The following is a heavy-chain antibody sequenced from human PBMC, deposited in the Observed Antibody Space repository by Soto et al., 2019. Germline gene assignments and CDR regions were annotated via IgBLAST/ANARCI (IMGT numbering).Heavy chain of an antibody. V-gene: IGHV4-30-4*01. CDR3: ARADYGEKFDY. CDR2: IYYSGST. J-gene: IGHJ4*02. CDR1: GGSSSSGDPY. Sequence: PLSLTRTVSGGSSSSGDPYRSWKRQPPGKGLEWIGYIYYSGSTYYNPSLKSRVTISVDTSKNQFSLKLSSVTAADTAVYYCARADYGEKFDYWGQGTLVTVSS. D-gene: IGHD4-17*01.